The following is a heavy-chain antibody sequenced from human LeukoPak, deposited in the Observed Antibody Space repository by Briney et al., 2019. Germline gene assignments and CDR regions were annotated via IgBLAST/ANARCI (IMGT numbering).Heavy chain of an antibody. CDR3: ARYCSSTSCYASDAFDI. CDR1: GFTFSSYG. Sequence: GGSLRLSCAASGFTFSSYGINWVRQAPGKGLEWVSYISSSGSTIYYADSVKGRFTISRDNAKNSLYLQMNNLRAEDTAVYYCARYCSSTSCYASDAFDIWGQGTMVTVSS. CDR2: ISSSGSTI. D-gene: IGHD2-2*01. V-gene: IGHV3-48*03. J-gene: IGHJ3*02.